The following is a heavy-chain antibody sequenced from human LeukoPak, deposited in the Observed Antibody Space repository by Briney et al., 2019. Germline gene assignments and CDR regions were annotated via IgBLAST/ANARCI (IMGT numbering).Heavy chain of an antibody. Sequence: ASVKVSCKASGYSFTNYAMNWVRQAPGQGLEWMGWINTKTGNPTYAQGFTGRFVFSLDTSVTTAYLQISNLKAEDTAVYYCTRGPDYYDISGYYPPGYWGQGSLVTVSS. J-gene: IGHJ4*02. CDR2: INTKTGNP. CDR3: TRGPDYYDISGYYPPGY. D-gene: IGHD3-22*01. V-gene: IGHV7-4-1*02. CDR1: GYSFTNYA.